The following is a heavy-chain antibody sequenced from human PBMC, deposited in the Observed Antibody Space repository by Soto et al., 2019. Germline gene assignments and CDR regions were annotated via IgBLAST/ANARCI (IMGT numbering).Heavy chain of an antibody. J-gene: IGHJ5*02. CDR3: ARDTKTEGIICSGGSCYDGFGSFDP. Sequence: QVQLQESGPGLVKPSQTLSLTCTVSGGSISSGGYYWSWIRQHPGRGLEWIGYIYYSGSTYYNPSLKSRVTISVDTSKNQFSLKLSSVTAADTAVYYCARDTKTEGIICSGGSCYDGFGSFDPWGQGTLVTVSS. V-gene: IGHV4-31*03. CDR1: GGSISSGGYY. D-gene: IGHD2-15*01. CDR2: IYYSGST.